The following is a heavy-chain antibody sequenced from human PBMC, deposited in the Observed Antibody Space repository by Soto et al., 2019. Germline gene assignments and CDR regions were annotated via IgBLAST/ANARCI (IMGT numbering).Heavy chain of an antibody. CDR3: ARGGYYDSSGARNYHYYGMDV. J-gene: IGHJ6*02. V-gene: IGHV1-18*01. Sequence: ASVKVCCKASGYSFRSYGITWVRQAPGQGLEWLGWISPYNDDTKYAQRLQGRVTMTTDTSTRTAYMDIRGLRSDDTAIYYCARGGYYDSSGARNYHYYGMDVWGQGTTVTVSS. CDR2: ISPYNDDT. D-gene: IGHD3-22*01. CDR1: GYSFRSYG.